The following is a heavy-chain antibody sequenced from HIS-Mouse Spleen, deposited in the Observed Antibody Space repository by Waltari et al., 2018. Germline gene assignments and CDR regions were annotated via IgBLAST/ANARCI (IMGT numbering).Heavy chain of an antibody. D-gene: IGHD6-13*01. V-gene: IGHV1-8*01. CDR1: GYTFTSYD. CDR3: AMGRYSSSWYAGWYFQH. J-gene: IGHJ1*01. Sequence: QVQLVQSGAEVKKPGASVKVSCKASGYTFTSYDINWVRQATGQGLEWRGWMNPNRGNTGYAQKFQGRVTITADESTSTAYMELSSLRSEDTAVYYCAMGRYSSSWYAGWYFQHWGQGTLVTVSS. CDR2: MNPNRGNT.